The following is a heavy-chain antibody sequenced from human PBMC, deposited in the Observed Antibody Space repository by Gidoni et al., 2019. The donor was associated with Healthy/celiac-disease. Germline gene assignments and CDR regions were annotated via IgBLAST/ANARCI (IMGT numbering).Heavy chain of an antibody. J-gene: IGHJ6*02. Sequence: QVQLVESGGGVVQPGRSLRLSCAASGFTFRSYGLHWVRQAPGKGLEWVAVIWYDGSNKYYADSVKGRFTISRDKSKNTLYLQMNSLRAEDTAVYYCARVEMATITSYYYYGMDVWGQGTTVTVSS. CDR3: ARVEMATITSYYYYGMDV. D-gene: IGHD5-12*01. V-gene: IGHV3-33*01. CDR1: GFTFRSYG. CDR2: IWYDGSNK.